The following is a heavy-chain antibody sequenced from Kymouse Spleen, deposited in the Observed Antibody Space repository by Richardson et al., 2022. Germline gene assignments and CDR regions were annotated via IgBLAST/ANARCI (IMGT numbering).Heavy chain of an antibody. CDR1: GFTFDDYA. V-gene: IGHV3-9*01. Sequence: EVQLVESGGGLVQPGRSLRLSCAASGFTFDDYAMHWVRQAPGKGLEWVSGISWNSGSIGYADSVKGRFTISRDNAKNSLYLQMNSLRAEDTALYYCAKDIKSGSYYGFDPWGQGTLVTVSS. J-gene: IGHJ5*02. CDR2: ISWNSGSI. CDR3: AKDIKSGSYYGFDP. D-gene: IGHD1-26*01.